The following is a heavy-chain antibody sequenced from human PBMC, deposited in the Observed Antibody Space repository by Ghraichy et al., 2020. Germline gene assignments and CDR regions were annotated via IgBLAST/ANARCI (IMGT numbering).Heavy chain of an antibody. Sequence: SETLSLTCTVSGGSISSSSYYWGRIRQPPGKGLEWIGSIYYSGSTYYNPSLKSRVTISVDTSKNQFSLKLSSVTAADTAVYYCARSPDSYGPGPGIDYLGQGTLVTVSS. CDR1: GGSISSSSYY. D-gene: IGHD5-18*01. CDR3: ARSPDSYGPGPGIDY. V-gene: IGHV4-39*07. CDR2: IYYSGST. J-gene: IGHJ4*02.